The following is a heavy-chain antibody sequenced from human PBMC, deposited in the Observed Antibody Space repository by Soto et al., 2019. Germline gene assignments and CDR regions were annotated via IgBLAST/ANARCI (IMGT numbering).Heavy chain of an antibody. CDR1: GLIFSNHY. CDR2: TRNKANSNTT. Sequence: EVQLVDSGGGLVQPGGSLRLSCAASGLIFSNHYMDWVRQAPGKGLEWVGRTRNKANSNTTEYAASVKGRFTISSDDSQNSLYLQMNSLKIEDTAVYYCARATTVTDYWGQGTLVTVSS. J-gene: IGHJ4*02. D-gene: IGHD4-17*01. V-gene: IGHV3-72*01. CDR3: ARATTVTDY.